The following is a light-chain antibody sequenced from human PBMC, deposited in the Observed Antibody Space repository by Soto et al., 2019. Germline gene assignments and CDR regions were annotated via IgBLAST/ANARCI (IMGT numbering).Light chain of an antibody. CDR1: SSDVGGHNY. Sequence: QSALTQPRSVSGSPGQSVTISCTGTSSDVGGHNYVSWYQQLPGTAPKLLIYDDNKRPSGIPDRFSGSKSGTSATLGITGFQTGDEADYYCGSWDSSLSAYVFGTGTKVTVL. CDR3: GSWDSSLSAYV. V-gene: IGLV1-51*01. J-gene: IGLJ1*01. CDR2: DDN.